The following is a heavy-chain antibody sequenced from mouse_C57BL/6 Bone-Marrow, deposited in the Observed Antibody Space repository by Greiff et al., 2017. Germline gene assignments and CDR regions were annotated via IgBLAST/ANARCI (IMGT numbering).Heavy chain of an antibody. CDR2: IYPRSGNT. CDR1: GYTFTSYG. Sequence: QVQLQQSGAELARPGASVKLSCKASGYTFTSYGISWVKQRTGQGLEWIGEIYPRSGNTYYNEKFKGKATLTAAKSSSTAYMELRSLTSEDSAVYCCASLYDGYSAWFAYWGQGTLVTVSA. CDR3: ASLYDGYSAWFAY. J-gene: IGHJ3*01. V-gene: IGHV1-81*01. D-gene: IGHD2-3*01.